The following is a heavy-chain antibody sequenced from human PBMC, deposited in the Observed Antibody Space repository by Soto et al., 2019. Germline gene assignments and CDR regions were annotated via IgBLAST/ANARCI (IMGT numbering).Heavy chain of an antibody. CDR2: MSGGGETT. CDR3: AKWHTYYYDSRGFSGFDC. V-gene: IGHV3-23*01. D-gene: IGHD3-22*01. J-gene: IGHJ4*02. Sequence: GGSMRLSCAASGLTFSRYAMTWVRQAPGKGLEWVSAMSGGGETTYYADSVKGRFTISRDNSRNTLYLQMNSLRAEDTAAYYCAKWHTYYYDSRGFSGFDCWGRGTLVTVSS. CDR1: GLTFSRYA.